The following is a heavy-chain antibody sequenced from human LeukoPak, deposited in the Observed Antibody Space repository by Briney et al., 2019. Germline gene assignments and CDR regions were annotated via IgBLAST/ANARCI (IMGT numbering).Heavy chain of an antibody. CDR1: GGSISSYY. CDR3: ARDRWAGIGYYFDY. CDR2: IYYSGST. Sequence: SETLSLTCTVSGGSISSYYWSWIRQPPGKGLEWIGYIYYSGSTNYNPSLKSRVTISVDTSKNQFSLKLSSVTAADTAVYYCARDRWAGIGYYFDYWGQGTLVTVSS. V-gene: IGHV4-59*01. D-gene: IGHD6-19*01. J-gene: IGHJ4*02.